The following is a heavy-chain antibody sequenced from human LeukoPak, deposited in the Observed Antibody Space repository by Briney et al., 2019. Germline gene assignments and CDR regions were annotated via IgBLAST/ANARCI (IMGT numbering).Heavy chain of an antibody. J-gene: IGHJ4*02. Sequence: SVKVSCEASGGTFSSYAISWVRQAPGQGLEWMGRIIPIFGTANYAQKFQGRVTITTDESTSTAYMELSSLRSEDTAVYYCARSPAGDYAHYWGQGTLVTVSS. D-gene: IGHD4-17*01. CDR2: IIPIFGTA. CDR3: ARSPAGDYAHY. V-gene: IGHV1-69*05. CDR1: GGTFSSYA.